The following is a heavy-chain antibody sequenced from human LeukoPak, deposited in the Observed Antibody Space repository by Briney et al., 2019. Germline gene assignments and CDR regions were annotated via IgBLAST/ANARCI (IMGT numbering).Heavy chain of an antibody. D-gene: IGHD2-2*01. V-gene: IGHV4-59*01. CDR1: GGGIRSYY. CDR2: IYYSGST. Sequence: SGTLSLTCTVSGGGIRSYYWTWIRQPPGKGLEWIGYIYYSGSTNYNPSLKSRVTISVDTSKNQFSLKLSSVTAADTAVYYCGSQRLGSTSPFIDYWGQGTLVTVSS. J-gene: IGHJ4*02. CDR3: GSQRLGSTSPFIDY.